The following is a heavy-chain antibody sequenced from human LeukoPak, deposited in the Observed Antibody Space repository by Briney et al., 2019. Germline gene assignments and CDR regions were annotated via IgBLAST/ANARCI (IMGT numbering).Heavy chain of an antibody. D-gene: IGHD1-26*01. Sequence: GGSLRLSCAASGFTFRSYWMHWVRQAPGKGLVWVSRINIDGSSGTYADSVEGRFTISRDNAKNTVYLQMNSLRAEDTAVYYCTREVSGSLYFDYRGQGTPVTVSS. CDR1: GFTFRSYW. J-gene: IGHJ4*02. V-gene: IGHV3-74*03. CDR3: TREVSGSLYFDY. CDR2: INIDGSSG.